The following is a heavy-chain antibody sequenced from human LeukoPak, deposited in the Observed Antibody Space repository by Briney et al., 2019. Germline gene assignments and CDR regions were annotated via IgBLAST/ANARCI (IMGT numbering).Heavy chain of an antibody. Sequence: GGSLRLSCSASGFTFSSYAMHWVRQAPGKGLECVSSISSSGGSTCYGDSVKGRFTISRDNSKNTLYLHMNSLRAEDTTVYYCVKDRRGDSDFDYWGQGTLVTVSS. CDR1: GFTFSSYA. V-gene: IGHV3-64D*06. CDR3: VKDRRGDSDFDY. D-gene: IGHD4-17*01. CDR2: ISSSGGST. J-gene: IGHJ4*02.